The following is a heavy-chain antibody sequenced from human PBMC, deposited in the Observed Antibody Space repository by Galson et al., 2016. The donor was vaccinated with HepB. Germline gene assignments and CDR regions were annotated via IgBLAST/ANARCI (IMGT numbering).Heavy chain of an antibody. J-gene: IGHJ4*02. CDR2: IYWNDDK. CDR1: GFSLSSSGVG. V-gene: IGHV2-5*01. D-gene: IGHD3-10*01. CDR3: AHRRTSADYGSGKDHYFDY. Sequence: PALVKPTQTLTLTRTFSGFSLSSSGVGVGWIRQSPGKALEWLALIYWNDDKRYSPSLKSRLSITKDTSKNQVVLTLTNMDPVDTATYYCAHRRTSADYGSGKDHYFDYWGQGTLVTVSS.